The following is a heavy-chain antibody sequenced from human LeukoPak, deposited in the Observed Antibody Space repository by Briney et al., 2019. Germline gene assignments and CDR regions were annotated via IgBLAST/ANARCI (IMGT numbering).Heavy chain of an antibody. Sequence: PGRSLRLSCAASGFTFSSYGMHWVRQAPGKGLEWVAVIWDDGSNKYYADSVKGRFTISRDNSKNTLYLQMNSLRAEDTAVYYCARGGYHAYYLDYWGQGSLVTVSS. J-gene: IGHJ4*02. CDR3: ARGGYHAYYLDY. V-gene: IGHV3-33*01. CDR2: IWDDGSNK. CDR1: GFTFSSYG. D-gene: IGHD5-18*01.